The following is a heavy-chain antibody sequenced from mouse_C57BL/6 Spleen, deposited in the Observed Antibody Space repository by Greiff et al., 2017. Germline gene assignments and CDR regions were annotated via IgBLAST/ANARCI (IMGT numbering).Heavy chain of an antibody. CDR2: ISYDGSN. V-gene: IGHV3-6*01. CDR1: GYSITSGYY. J-gene: IGHJ3*01. Sequence: EVQLQQSGPGLVKPSQSLSLTCSVTGYSITSGYYWNWIRQFPGNKLEWMGYISYDGSNNYNPSLKNRISITRDTSKNQFFLKLNSVTTEDTATYYCARAGDYEFAYWGQGTLVTVSA. D-gene: IGHD2-4*01. CDR3: ARAGDYEFAY.